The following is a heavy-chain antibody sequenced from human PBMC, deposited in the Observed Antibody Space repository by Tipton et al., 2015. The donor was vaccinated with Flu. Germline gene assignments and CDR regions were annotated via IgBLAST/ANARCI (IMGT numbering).Heavy chain of an antibody. V-gene: IGHV3-30*18. Sequence: SLRLSCVASGFTFSRYAMSWVRQAPGKGLEWVAGVWYDGTNEYYADTVKGRFTISRDSSKNTLYLQMNSLRPEDTAVYYCAKHGPGASDDAGVHLWGQGTLVTVTS. CDR3: AKHGPGASDDAGVHL. D-gene: IGHD1-1*01. J-gene: IGHJ1*01. CDR2: VWYDGTNE. CDR1: GFTFSRYA.